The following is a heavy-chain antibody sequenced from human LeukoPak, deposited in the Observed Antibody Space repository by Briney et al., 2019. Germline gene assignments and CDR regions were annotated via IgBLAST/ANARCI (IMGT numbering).Heavy chain of an antibody. CDR2: IWYDGSNK. D-gene: IGHD3-10*01. Sequence: GRSLRLSCAASGFTFSSYGMHWVRQAPGKGLEWVAVIWYDGSNKYYADSVKGRFTISRDNSKNTLYLQMNSLRAEDTAVYYCARDQKGVRLLDYWGQGTLVTVSS. CDR3: ARDQKGVRLLDY. V-gene: IGHV3-33*01. J-gene: IGHJ4*02. CDR1: GFTFSSYG.